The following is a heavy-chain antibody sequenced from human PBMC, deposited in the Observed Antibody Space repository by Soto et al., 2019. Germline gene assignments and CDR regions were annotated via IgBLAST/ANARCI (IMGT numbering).Heavy chain of an antibody. CDR1: GYTFTGYY. J-gene: IGHJ3*02. CDR2: INPNSGGT. Sequence: ASVKVSCKASGYTFTGYYMHWVRQAPGPGLEWMGWINPNSGGTNYAQKFQGRVTMTRATSISTAYMELSRLRSDDTAVYYCARVGCSGGSCYSTAFDIWGQGTKVTVSS. D-gene: IGHD2-15*01. CDR3: ARVGCSGGSCYSTAFDI. V-gene: IGHV1-2*02.